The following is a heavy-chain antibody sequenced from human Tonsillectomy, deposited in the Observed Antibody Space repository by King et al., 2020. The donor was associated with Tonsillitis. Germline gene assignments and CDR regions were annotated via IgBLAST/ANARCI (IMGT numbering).Heavy chain of an antibody. CDR1: GGSISSGGYY. CDR2: IYYSGST. Sequence: QLQESGPGLVKPSQTLSLTCTVSGGSISSGGYYWSWIRQHPGKGLEWIGYIYYSGSTYYNPSLKSRVTISVDTSKNQFSLKPSSVTAADTAVYYCARVFGLVGATSTYYFDYWGQGTLVTVSS. V-gene: IGHV4-31*03. CDR3: ARVFGLVGATSTYYFDY. D-gene: IGHD1-26*01. J-gene: IGHJ4*02.